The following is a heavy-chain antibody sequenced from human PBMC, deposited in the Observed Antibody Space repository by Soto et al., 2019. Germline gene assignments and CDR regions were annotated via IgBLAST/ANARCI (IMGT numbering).Heavy chain of an antibody. J-gene: IGHJ5*02. CDR3: ARCSSTSCYYNWFDP. CDR1: GGSISSSNW. CDR2: IYHSGST. Sequence: SETLSLTCAVSGGSISSSNWWSWVRQPPGKGLEWIGEIYHSGSTNYNPSLKSRVTISVDTSKNQFSLKLSSVTAADTAMYYCARCSSTSCYYNWFDPWGQGTLVTVSS. D-gene: IGHD2-2*01. V-gene: IGHV4-4*02.